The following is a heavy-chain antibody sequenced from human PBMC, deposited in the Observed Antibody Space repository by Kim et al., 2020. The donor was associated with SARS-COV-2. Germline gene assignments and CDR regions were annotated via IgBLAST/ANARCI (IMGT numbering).Heavy chain of an antibody. J-gene: IGHJ4*02. V-gene: IGHV1-58*02. CDR1: GFTFTSSA. CDR3: AADLHSSGWEGGSDY. D-gene: IGHD6-19*01. CDR2: IVVGSGNT. Sequence: SVKVSCKASGFTFTSSAMQWVRQARGQRLEWIGWIVVGSGNTNYAQKFRERVTITRDMSTSTAYMELSSLRSEDTAVYYCAADLHSSGWEGGSDYWGQGTLVTVSS.